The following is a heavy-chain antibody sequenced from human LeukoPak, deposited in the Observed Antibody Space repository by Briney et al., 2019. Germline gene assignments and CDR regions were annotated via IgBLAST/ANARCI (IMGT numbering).Heavy chain of an antibody. CDR3: ARSQTPYYYYNGMDV. V-gene: IGHV4-4*02. J-gene: IGHJ6*02. Sequence: SETLSLTCAVSGGSISSINRWSWLRQPPGKGLEWIGEIYHSGSTNYNPSLKSRVTISVDKSKNQFSLKLSSVTAADTAVYYCARSQTPYYYYNGMDVWGQRTTVSVSS. CDR2: IYHSGST. CDR1: GGSISSINR.